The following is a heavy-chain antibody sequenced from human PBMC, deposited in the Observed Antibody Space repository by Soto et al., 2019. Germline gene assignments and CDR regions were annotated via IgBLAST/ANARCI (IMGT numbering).Heavy chain of an antibody. Sequence: SETLSLTCTVSGGSISSGDYYWSWIRQPPGKGLEWIGYIYYSGSTYYNPSLKSRVTISVDTSKNQFSLNLSSVPAADTAVYYCAITYYSSGSYDDLFDYWGQGTLVTVSS. J-gene: IGHJ4*02. V-gene: IGHV4-30-4*01. CDR3: AITYYSSGSYDDLFDY. CDR1: GGSISSGDYY. D-gene: IGHD3-22*01. CDR2: IYYSGST.